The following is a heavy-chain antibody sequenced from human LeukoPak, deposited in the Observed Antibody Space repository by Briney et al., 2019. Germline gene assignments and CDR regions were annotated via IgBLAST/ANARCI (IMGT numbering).Heavy chain of an antibody. J-gene: IGHJ4*02. CDR3: ARRMFGEFDY. CDR2: INHSGST. Sequence: PSETLSLTCAVYGGSFSGYYWSWIRQPPGKGLGWIGEINHSGSTNYNPSLKSRVTISVDTSKNQFSLKLSSVTAADTAVYYCARRMFGEFDYWGQGTLVTVSS. D-gene: IGHD3-10*02. V-gene: IGHV4-34*01. CDR1: GGSFSGYY.